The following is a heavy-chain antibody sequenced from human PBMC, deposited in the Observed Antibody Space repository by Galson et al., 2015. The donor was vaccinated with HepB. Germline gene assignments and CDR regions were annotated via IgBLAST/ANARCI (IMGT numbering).Heavy chain of an antibody. CDR3: ARDGGLSHRLGRD. Sequence: SLRLSCAASGFTFSSYSMNWVRQAPGKGLEWVSSISSSSSYIYYADSVKGRFTISRDSAKNSLYLQMNSLRAEDTAVYYCARDGGLSHRLGRDWGQGTLVTVSS. CDR1: GFTFSSYS. D-gene: IGHD3-16*01. CDR2: ISSSSSYI. J-gene: IGHJ4*02. V-gene: IGHV3-21*01.